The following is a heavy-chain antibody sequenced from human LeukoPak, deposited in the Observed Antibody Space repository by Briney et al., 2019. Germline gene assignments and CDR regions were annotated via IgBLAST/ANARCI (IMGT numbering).Heavy chain of an antibody. V-gene: IGHV6-1*01. Sequence: SQTLSLTCAISGDSVSSNSAAWNWIRQSPSRGLEWLGRTYYRSKWYNEYAVSVKSRINVKPDTSKNQFSLQLNSVTPEDTAVYYCARSLPRAFDIWGQGTMVTVSS. CDR3: ARSLPRAFDI. J-gene: IGHJ3*02. CDR2: TYYRSKWYN. CDR1: GDSVSSNSAA. D-gene: IGHD3-16*02.